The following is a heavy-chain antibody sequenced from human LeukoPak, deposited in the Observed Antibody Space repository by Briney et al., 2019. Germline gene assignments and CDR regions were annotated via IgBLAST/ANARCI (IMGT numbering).Heavy chain of an antibody. D-gene: IGHD3-22*01. CDR1: GGTFSSFA. CDR3: ARGDSSGYDTFDF. CDR2: IIPIFDTA. V-gene: IGHV1-69*13. Sequence: SVKVSCKASGGTFSSFAISWVRQAPGQGLEWMGGIIPIFDTANYAQKFQGRVTFTADESTSTAYLEITSLRSEDTAVYYCARGDSSGYDTFDFWGQGTQVTVSS. J-gene: IGHJ4*02.